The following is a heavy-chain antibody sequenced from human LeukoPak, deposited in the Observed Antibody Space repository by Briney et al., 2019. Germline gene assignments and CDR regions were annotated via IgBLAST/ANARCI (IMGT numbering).Heavy chain of an antibody. CDR2: IYPGDSDT. V-gene: IGHV5-51*01. Sequence: GESLKISCKAPGYTFTSYWIAWVPQIPGKGLEWMRIIYPGDSDTRYSPSFQGQVRLSVDRPINTHYLQWSSLKASDSAMYYCARRRKGSTQLYYYFDYWGQGTLVSVSS. J-gene: IGHJ4*02. CDR3: ARRRKGSTQLYYYFDY. D-gene: IGHD5-18*01. CDR1: GYTFTSYW.